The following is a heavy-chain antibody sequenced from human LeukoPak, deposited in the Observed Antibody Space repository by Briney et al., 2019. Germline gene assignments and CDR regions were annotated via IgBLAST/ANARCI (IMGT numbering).Heavy chain of an antibody. CDR2: IKQDGSEK. J-gene: IGHJ5*02. CDR3: ARDSSFLGFDP. V-gene: IGHV3-7*01. D-gene: IGHD2-2*01. CDR1: GFTFSSYW. Sequence: PGGSLRLSCVASGFTFSSYWMHWVRQAPGKGLEWVANIKQDGSEKYYVDSVKGRFTISRDNAKNSLYLQMNSLRAEDTAVYYCARDSSFLGFDPWGQGTLVTVSS.